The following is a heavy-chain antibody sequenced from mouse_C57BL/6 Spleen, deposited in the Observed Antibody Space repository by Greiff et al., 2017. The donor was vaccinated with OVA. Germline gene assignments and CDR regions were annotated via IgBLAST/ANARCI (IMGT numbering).Heavy chain of an antibody. D-gene: IGHD1-1*01. Sequence: VQLQQSGPELVKPGASVKMSCKASGYTFTDYYMHWVKQSPGKSLEWIGYINPNNGGTSYNQKFKGKATLTVNKSSSTAYMELRSLTSEDSADYYCASWDYYGSFDYWGQGTTLTVSS. CDR1: GYTFTDYY. V-gene: IGHV1-22*01. CDR2: INPNNGGT. J-gene: IGHJ2*01. CDR3: ASWDYYGSFDY.